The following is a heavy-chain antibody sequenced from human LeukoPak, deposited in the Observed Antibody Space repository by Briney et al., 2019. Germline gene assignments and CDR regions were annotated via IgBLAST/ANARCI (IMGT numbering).Heavy chain of an antibody. CDR1: GFTFDDYA. J-gene: IGHJ4*02. Sequence: GGSLRLSCAASGFTFDDYAMHWVRQAQGKGLEWVSGISWNSGSIGYADSVKGRFTISRDNAKNSLYLQMNSLRAEDTALYYCAKDIGSYGPLDYWGQGTLVTASS. V-gene: IGHV3-9*01. CDR3: AKDIGSYGPLDY. D-gene: IGHD5-18*01. CDR2: ISWNSGSI.